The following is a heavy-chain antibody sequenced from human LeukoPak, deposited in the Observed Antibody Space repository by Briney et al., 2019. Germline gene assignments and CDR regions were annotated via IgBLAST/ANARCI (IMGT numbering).Heavy chain of an antibody. CDR3: ARGRSVPHDAFDI. Sequence: SETLSLTCTVSGASISIISYYWGWIRQPPGKGLEWIGSIYYSGNTYYNPSLKSRVTISVDTSKNQFSLKLSSVTAADTAVYYCARGRSVPHDAFDIWGQGTMVTVSS. CDR2: IYYSGNT. V-gene: IGHV4-39*01. J-gene: IGHJ3*02. CDR1: GASISIISYY.